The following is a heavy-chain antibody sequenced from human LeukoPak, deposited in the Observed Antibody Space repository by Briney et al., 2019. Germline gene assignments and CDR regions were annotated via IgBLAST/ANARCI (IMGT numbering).Heavy chain of an antibody. V-gene: IGHV4-34*01. J-gene: IGHJ4*02. CDR2: INHSGST. CDR3: ARAVSGRFDY. CDR1: GGSFSGYY. D-gene: IGHD6-19*01. Sequence: SETLSLTCAVYGGSFSGYYWSWIRQPPGKGLEWIGEINHSGSTNYNPSLKSRVTISVDTSKNQFSLKLSSVTAADTAIYYCARAVSGRFDYWGQGTLVTVPS.